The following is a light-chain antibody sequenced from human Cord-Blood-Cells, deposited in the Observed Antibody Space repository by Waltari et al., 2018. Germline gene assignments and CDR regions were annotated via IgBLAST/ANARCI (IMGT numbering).Light chain of an antibody. CDR3: SSYECSNILAL. J-gene: IGLJ2*01. CDR2: EVS. Sequence: QSALTQPPSASGSPGQSVTISCTGTSSDVGGYNYVSWYQQHPGKAPKLMIYEVSKRPSGVPDRFSVSNSGHPAPLTVSWLQAEDQAHHYCSSYECSNILALFGGGPKLTVL. V-gene: IGLV2-8*01. CDR1: SSDVGGYNY.